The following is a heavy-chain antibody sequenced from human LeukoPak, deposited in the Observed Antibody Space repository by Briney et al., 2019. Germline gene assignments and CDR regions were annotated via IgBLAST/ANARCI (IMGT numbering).Heavy chain of an antibody. Sequence: PSQTPSLTCTVSGGSISSGRYYWSWIRQPAGKGLEWIGRIYTSGSTNYNPSLKSRVTISVDTSKNQFSLKLSSVTAADTAVYYCARDKEGYYDSSGYYSGFDYWGQGTLVTVSS. CDR1: GGSISSGRYY. CDR2: IYTSGST. CDR3: ARDKEGYYDSSGYYSGFDY. V-gene: IGHV4-61*02. D-gene: IGHD3-22*01. J-gene: IGHJ4*02.